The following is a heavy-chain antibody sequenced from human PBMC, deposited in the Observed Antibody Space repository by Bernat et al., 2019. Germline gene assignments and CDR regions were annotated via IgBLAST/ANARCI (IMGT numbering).Heavy chain of an antibody. Sequence: QVQLVESGGGVVQPGRSLRLSCAASGFTFSSYGMHWVRQAPGKGLEWVAVIWYDGSNKYYADSVKGRFTISRDNSKNTLYLQMNSLRAEDTAVYYCARNRYYYDSSGYYLNYYYYYGMDVWGQGTTVTVSS. CDR3: ARNRYYYDSSGYYLNYYYYYGMDV. V-gene: IGHV3-33*01. J-gene: IGHJ6*02. D-gene: IGHD3-22*01. CDR1: GFTFSSYG. CDR2: IWYDGSNK.